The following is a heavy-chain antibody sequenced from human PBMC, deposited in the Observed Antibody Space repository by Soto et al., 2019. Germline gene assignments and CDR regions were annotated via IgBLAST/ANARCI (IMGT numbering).Heavy chain of an antibody. CDR2: ISGSGGST. V-gene: IGHV3-23*01. J-gene: IGHJ4*02. Sequence: EVQLLESGGGLVQPGGSLRLXCAAXXXTFSSYAMSWVRQAPGKGLEWVSAISGSGGSTYYADSVKGRFTISRDNSKNTLYLQMNSLRAEDTAVYYCAKDPGLSGWSNRFDYWGQGTLVTVSS. CDR1: XXTFSSYA. D-gene: IGHD6-19*01. CDR3: AKDPGLSGWSNRFDY.